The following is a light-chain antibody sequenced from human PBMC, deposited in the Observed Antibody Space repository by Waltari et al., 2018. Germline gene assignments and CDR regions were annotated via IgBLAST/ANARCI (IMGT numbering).Light chain of an antibody. V-gene: IGKV4-1*01. Sequence: DIVMTQSPDSLAASLGERATINCKSSQSVLYSPNNKNYLAWYQQKPGQPPKLLISWASTRESGVPDRCSGGGSGTDFTLTISSLQAEDVAVYYCQQYYTTPPYTFGQGTKLEI. CDR1: QSVLYSPNNKNY. J-gene: IGKJ2*01. CDR3: QQYYTTPPYT. CDR2: WAS.